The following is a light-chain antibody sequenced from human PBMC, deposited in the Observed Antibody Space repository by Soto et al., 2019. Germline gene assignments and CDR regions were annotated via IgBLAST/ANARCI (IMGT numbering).Light chain of an antibody. Sequence: IVMTQSPATLSVSPGERATLSCRASQSVSTNLAWYHQKPGQAPRLLIYAASTRATGIPARFSGSGSGTEFTLTISSLQSEDFAVYYCHQYDSWPQTFGQGTKVDIK. J-gene: IGKJ1*01. CDR1: QSVSTN. V-gene: IGKV3-15*01. CDR3: HQYDSWPQT. CDR2: AAS.